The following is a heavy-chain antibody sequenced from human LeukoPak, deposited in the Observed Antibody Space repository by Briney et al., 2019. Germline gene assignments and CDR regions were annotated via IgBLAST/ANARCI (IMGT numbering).Heavy chain of an antibody. CDR3: ARDHHGTNDY. J-gene: IGHJ4*02. CDR2: INPSGGST. V-gene: IGHV1-46*01. CDR1: GYTFTTYY. D-gene: IGHD5-24*01. Sequence: ASVKVSSKASGYTFTTYYMHWVRHAPGQRLEWMGIINPSGGSTSYAQKFQGRVTMTRDMSTSTVYMELSSLRSEDTAVYYCARDHHGTNDYWGQGTLVTVSS.